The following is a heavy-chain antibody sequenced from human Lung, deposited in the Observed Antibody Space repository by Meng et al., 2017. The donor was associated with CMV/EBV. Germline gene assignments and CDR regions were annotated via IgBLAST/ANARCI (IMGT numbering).Heavy chain of an antibody. CDR1: GDSISSSAHY. CDR2: IYYSGST. J-gene: IGHJ5*02. V-gene: IGHV4-31*03. CDR3: ARLGGFLNWFDP. Sequence: PVSGDSISSSAHYWNWIRQHPGKGLEWIGYIYYSGSTYSNPSLKSRVTISVETSKNQFSLRLISVTAADTAVYYCARLGGFLNWFDPWGQGTLVTVSS. D-gene: IGHD2-15*01.